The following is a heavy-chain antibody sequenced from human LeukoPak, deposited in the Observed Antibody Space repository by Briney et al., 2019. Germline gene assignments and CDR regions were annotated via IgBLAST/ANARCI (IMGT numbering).Heavy chain of an antibody. V-gene: IGHV4-61*01. D-gene: IGHD3-16*01. CDR1: GGSVRSGSYY. Sequence: SETLSLTCTVSGGSVRSGSYYRSWIRQPPGKGLGRIAYMYHGGITHYNPSLTSRVTISVEVSKNLISLTLSSVTAADTAVYYCARDPWESWGIKYAFDMWGHGTMVTVS. J-gene: IGHJ3*02. CDR3: ARDPWESWGIKYAFDM. CDR2: MYHGGIT.